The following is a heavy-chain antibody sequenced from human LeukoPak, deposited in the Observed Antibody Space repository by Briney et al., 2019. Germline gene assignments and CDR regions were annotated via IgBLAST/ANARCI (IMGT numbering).Heavy chain of an antibody. J-gene: IGHJ6*03. V-gene: IGHV1-18*01. CDR2: ISAYNGNT. D-gene: IGHD3-22*01. Sequence: ASVKVSCKASGYTFTSYGISWVRQAPGQGLEWMGWISAYNGNTNYAQKLQGRVTMTTDISTSTAYMELRSLRSDDTAVYYCARDLELVTMIVVGHYYYMDVWGKGTTVTVSS. CDR3: ARDLELVTMIVVGHYYYMDV. CDR1: GYTFTSYG.